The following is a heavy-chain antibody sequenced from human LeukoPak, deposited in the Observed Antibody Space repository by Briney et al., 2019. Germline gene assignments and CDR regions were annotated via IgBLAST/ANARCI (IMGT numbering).Heavy chain of an antibody. J-gene: IGHJ5*02. Sequence: PSETLSLTCTVSGGSISSYYWSWIRQPPGKGLEWIGYIYYSGSTNYNPSLKSRVTISVDTSKNQFSLKLSSVTAADTAVYYCARLTMVHWFDPWGQGTLVTVSS. CDR1: GGSISSYY. CDR3: ARLTMVHWFDP. CDR2: IYYSGST. D-gene: IGHD3-10*01. V-gene: IGHV4-59*01.